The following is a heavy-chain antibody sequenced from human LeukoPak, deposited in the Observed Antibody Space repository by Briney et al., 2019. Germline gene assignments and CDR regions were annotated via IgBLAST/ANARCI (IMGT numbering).Heavy chain of an antibody. Sequence: GGSLRLSCATSGFIFNYYAMSWVRQAPGKGLEWVSTISDSGSTFYADSVKGRFTISRDNSKNTLFLQMNGLRADDTAVYYCAKDWPSEWQQLPDYDAVDVWGQGTMATVSS. CDR1: GFIFNYYA. J-gene: IGHJ3*01. CDR2: ISDSGST. CDR3: AKDWPSEWQQLPDYDAVDV. D-gene: IGHD6-13*01. V-gene: IGHV3-23*01.